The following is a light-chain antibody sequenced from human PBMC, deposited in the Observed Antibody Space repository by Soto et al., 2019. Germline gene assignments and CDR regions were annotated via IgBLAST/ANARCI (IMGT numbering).Light chain of an antibody. CDR1: SSNIGAGYD. J-gene: IGLJ2*01. V-gene: IGLV1-40*01. Sequence: QSVLTQPPSVSGAPGQGVTISCTGSSSNIGAGYDVHWYQQLPGTAPKLLIYGNSNRPSGVPDRFSGSKSGTSASLAITGLQAEDEADYYCQSYDRSLSVVIFGGGTKLTVL. CDR2: GNS. CDR3: QSYDRSLSVVI.